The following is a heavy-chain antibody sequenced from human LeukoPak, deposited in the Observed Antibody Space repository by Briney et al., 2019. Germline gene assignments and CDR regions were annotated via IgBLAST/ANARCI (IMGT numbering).Heavy chain of an antibody. J-gene: IGHJ5*02. D-gene: IGHD2/OR15-2a*01. CDR2: INHSGST. CDR1: GGSSSGYY. CDR3: ARTSRIRPLDR. V-gene: IGHV4-34*01. Sequence: SSETLSLTCAVYGGSSSGYYWSWIRQPPAKGLEWIGEINHSGSTNYNPSLKSRVTISVDTSKNQFSLKLSSVTAADTAVYYCARTSRIRPLDRWGQGTLVTVSS.